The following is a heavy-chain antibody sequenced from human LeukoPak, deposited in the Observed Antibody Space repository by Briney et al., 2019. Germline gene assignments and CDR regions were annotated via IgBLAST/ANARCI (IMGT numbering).Heavy chain of an antibody. D-gene: IGHD3-3*01. J-gene: IGHJ3*02. CDR3: ARNYDFWSGYSEKGAFDI. CDR1: GFTFSSYW. CDR2: TNQGGSEK. Sequence: GGSLRLSCAASGFTFSSYWLSWVRQAPGKGLEWVADTNQGGSEKFYVDSVKGRFTISRDNANNSLYLQMNSLRAEDTAVYYCARNYDFWSGYSEKGAFDIWGQGTMVTVSS. V-gene: IGHV3-7*01.